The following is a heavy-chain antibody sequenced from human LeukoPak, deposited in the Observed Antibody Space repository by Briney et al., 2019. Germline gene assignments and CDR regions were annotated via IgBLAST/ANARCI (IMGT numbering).Heavy chain of an antibody. CDR2: ISGSGGST. CDR1: GFTFSSYA. Sequence: PGGSLRLSCAASGFTFSSYAMSWVRQAPGKGLEWVSAISGSGGSTYYADSVKGRFTISRDNSKNTLYLQMNSLRAEDTAAYYCAKDPGIAARPWVFDPWGQGTLVTVSS. V-gene: IGHV3-23*01. D-gene: IGHD6-6*01. J-gene: IGHJ5*02. CDR3: AKDPGIAARPWVFDP.